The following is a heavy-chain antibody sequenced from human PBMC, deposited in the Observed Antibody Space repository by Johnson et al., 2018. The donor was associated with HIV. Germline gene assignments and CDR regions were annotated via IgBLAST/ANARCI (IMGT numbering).Heavy chain of an antibody. V-gene: IGHV3-11*01. J-gene: IGHJ3*01. CDR2: ISSSGGTI. Sequence: WIRQAPGKGLEWVSYISSSGGTIYYADSVKGRFTISRDNAKSSLYLQMNSLRPEDTALYYCAKDDRISSWGQGTMVSVSS. D-gene: IGHD1-14*01. CDR3: AKDDRISS.